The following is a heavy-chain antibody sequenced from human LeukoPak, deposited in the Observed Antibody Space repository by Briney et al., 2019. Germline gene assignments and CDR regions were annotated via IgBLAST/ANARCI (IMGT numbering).Heavy chain of an antibody. J-gene: IGHJ3*02. CDR3: VREWAI. Sequence: GGPLRLSCAASGFTFSSYWMSWVRQAPGKGLEWVANIKQDGSKIHYVDSVKGRFTISRDNAKNSLYLQMNSLRAEDTAVYYCVREWAIWGQGTMVIVSS. V-gene: IGHV3-7*01. CDR2: IKQDGSKI. CDR1: GFTFSSYW.